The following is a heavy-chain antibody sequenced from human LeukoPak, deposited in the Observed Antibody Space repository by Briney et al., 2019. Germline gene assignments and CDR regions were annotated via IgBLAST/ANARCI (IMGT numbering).Heavy chain of an antibody. V-gene: IGHV4-59*08. J-gene: IGHJ4*02. CDR1: GESISGFY. D-gene: IGHD3-10*01. CDR2: IYYSGST. Sequence: PSETLSLTCTVSGESISGFYWTWIRQPPGKGLEWIGYIYYSGSTNYNPSLKSRVTISVDTSKNQFSLKLSSVTAADTAVYYCASLITMVRGGPSGYFDYWGQGTLVTVSS. CDR3: ASLITMVRGGPSGYFDY.